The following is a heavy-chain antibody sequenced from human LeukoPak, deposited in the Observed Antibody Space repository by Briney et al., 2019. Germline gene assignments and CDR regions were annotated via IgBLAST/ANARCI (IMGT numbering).Heavy chain of an antibody. CDR1: GGSCSGYY. CDR3: ARVGDYDSSGYIIDY. CDR2: INHSGST. V-gene: IGHV4-34*01. Sequence: SETLSLTCAVYGGSCSGYYWSWIRQPPGKGLEWIGEINHSGSTNYNPSLKSRVTISVDTSKNQFSLKLSSVTAADTAVYYCARVGDYDSSGYIIDYWGQGTLVTVSS. D-gene: IGHD3-22*01. J-gene: IGHJ4*02.